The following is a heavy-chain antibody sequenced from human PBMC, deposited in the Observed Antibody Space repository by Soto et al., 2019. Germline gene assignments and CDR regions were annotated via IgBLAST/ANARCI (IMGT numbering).Heavy chain of an antibody. Sequence: NPGGSLRLSCAASGFTFSSYSMNWVRQAPGKGLEWVSSISSSSSYIYYADSVKGRFTISRDNAKNSLYLQMNSLRAEDTAVYYCARGATVTSDAFDIWGQGTMVTVSS. J-gene: IGHJ3*02. V-gene: IGHV3-21*01. CDR1: GFTFSSYS. CDR3: ARGATVTSDAFDI. D-gene: IGHD4-4*01. CDR2: ISSSSSYI.